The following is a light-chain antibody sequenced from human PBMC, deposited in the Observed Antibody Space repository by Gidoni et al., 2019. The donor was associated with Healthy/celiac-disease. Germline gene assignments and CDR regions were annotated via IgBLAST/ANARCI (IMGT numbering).Light chain of an antibody. CDR3: SSYTSSSTRDV. V-gene: IGLV2-14*01. Sequence: HSALPQPASVSCSPGQSITISCPGTSSDVGGYNYVSWYQQHPGKAPKLMIYGVSNRPSGVSNRFSGSKSGNTASLTISGRQAEDEADYYCSSYTSSSTRDVFGTGTKVTVL. CDR1: SSDVGGYNY. J-gene: IGLJ1*01. CDR2: GVS.